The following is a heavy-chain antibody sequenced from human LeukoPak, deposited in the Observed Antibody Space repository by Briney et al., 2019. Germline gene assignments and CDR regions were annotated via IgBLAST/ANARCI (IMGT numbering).Heavy chain of an antibody. D-gene: IGHD1-26*01. J-gene: IGHJ3*02. CDR3: ATIPGGGSYYAFDI. CDR2: IRYDGSNK. V-gene: IGHV3-30*02. Sequence: PGGSLRLSCAASGFTFSSYGMHWVRQAPGKGLEWVAFIRYDGSNKYYADSVKGRFTISRDNSKNTLYLQMNSLRAEDTAVYYCATIPGGGSYYAFDIWGQGTMVTVSS. CDR1: GFTFSSYG.